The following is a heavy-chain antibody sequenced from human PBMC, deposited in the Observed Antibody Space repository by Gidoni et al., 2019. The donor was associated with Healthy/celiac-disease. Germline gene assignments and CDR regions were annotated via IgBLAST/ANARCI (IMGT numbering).Heavy chain of an antibody. CDR3: ARDSHIDIVVVPAARTPGY. D-gene: IGHD2-2*01. Sequence: QVQLVQSGAEVKKPGASVKVSCKASGYTFTSYGISWVRQAPGQGPEWMGWISAYNGNTNYAQKLQGRVTMTTDTSTSTAYMELRSLRSDDTAVYYCARDSHIDIVVVPAARTPGYWGQGTLVTVSS. CDR1: GYTFTSYG. CDR2: ISAYNGNT. V-gene: IGHV1-18*01. J-gene: IGHJ4*02.